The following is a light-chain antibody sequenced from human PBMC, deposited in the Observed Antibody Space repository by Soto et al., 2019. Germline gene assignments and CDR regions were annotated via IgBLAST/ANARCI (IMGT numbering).Light chain of an antibody. J-gene: IGKJ5*01. CDR3: QQYGSSPLIT. Sequence: NVLTLTPGTLSLSPGERATLSCRASQSVSSSYLAWYQQKPGQAPRLLIYGASSRATGIPDRFSGSGSGTDFTLTISRLEPEDFAVYYCQQYGSSPLITFGQGTRLEIK. CDR2: GAS. V-gene: IGKV3-20*01. CDR1: QSVSSSY.